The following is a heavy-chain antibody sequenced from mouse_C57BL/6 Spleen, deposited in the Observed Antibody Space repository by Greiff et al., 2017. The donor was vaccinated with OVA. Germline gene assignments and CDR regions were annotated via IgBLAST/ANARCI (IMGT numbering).Heavy chain of an antibody. CDR1: GFTFSDYG. CDR2: ISSGSSTI. CDR3: ARGGYGSSFYYAMDY. V-gene: IGHV5-17*01. J-gene: IGHJ4*01. D-gene: IGHD1-1*01. Sequence: EVKLMESGGGLVKPGGSLKLSCAASGFTFSDYGMHWVRQAPEKGLEWVAYISSGSSTIYYADTVKGRFTISRDNAKNTLFLQMTSLRSEDTAMYYCARGGYGSSFYYAMDYWGQGTSVTVSS.